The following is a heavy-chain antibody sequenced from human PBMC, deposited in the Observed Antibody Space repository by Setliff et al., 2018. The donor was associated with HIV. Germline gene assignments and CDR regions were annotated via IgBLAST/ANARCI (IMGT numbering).Heavy chain of an antibody. V-gene: IGHV1-8*02. D-gene: IGHD3-22*01. CDR3: ARARTDYYDRRRRSHYYIDV. Sequence: ASVKVSCKASGYTFTSSDIYWVRQATGQGLEWMGWMNPDSRNTGYAQRFEGRVTLTWDTSISTAYLGLNHLKSDDTAVYYCARARTDYYDRRRRSHYYIDVWARGATVTVSS. CDR2: MNPDSRNT. J-gene: IGHJ6*03. CDR1: GYTFTSSD.